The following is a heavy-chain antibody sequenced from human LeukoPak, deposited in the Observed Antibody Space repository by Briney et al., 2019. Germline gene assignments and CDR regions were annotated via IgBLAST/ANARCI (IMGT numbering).Heavy chain of an antibody. CDR3: ARGYQNWFDP. V-gene: IGHV4-34*01. D-gene: IGHD2-2*01. Sequence: SETLSLTCAVYGGSFSGYYWSWICQPPGKGLEWIGEINHSGSTNYNPSLKSRVTISVDTSKNQFSLKLSSVTAADTAVYYCARGYQNWFDPWGQGTLVTVSS. J-gene: IGHJ5*02. CDR2: INHSGST. CDR1: GGSFSGYY.